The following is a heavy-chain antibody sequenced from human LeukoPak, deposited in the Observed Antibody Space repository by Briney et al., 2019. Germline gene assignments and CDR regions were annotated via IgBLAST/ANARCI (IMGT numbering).Heavy chain of an antibody. CDR1: GFTFSTYG. CDR3: AKSPTRNLPNY. Sequence: GGSLRLSCAASGFTFSTYGMSWVRQAPGKGLEWVSGTSGSGGSTYYADSVKGRFTISRDNSKNTLYLQMNSLRAEDTAVYYCAKSPTRNLPNYWGQGTLVTVSS. D-gene: IGHD1-14*01. J-gene: IGHJ4*02. CDR2: TSGSGGST. V-gene: IGHV3-23*01.